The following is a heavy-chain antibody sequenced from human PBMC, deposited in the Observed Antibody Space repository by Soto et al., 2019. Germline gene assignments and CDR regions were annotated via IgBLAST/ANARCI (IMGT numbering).Heavy chain of an antibody. Sequence: GGSLRLSCAASGFTFSSYAMSWVRQAPGKGLEWVSGISGSGGSTYYADSVKGRFTISRDNSKNTLYLQMNSLRAEDTAVYYCAKLGGDYRMFIYWGQGTLVTVSS. D-gene: IGHD4-17*01. CDR3: AKLGGDYRMFIY. J-gene: IGHJ4*02. CDR2: ISGSGGST. CDR1: GFTFSSYA. V-gene: IGHV3-23*01.